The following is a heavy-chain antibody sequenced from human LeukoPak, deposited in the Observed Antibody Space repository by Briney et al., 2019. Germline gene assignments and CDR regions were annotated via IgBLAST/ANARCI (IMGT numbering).Heavy chain of an antibody. Sequence: GGSLRLSCAASGFTFSSYGMHWVRQAPGKGLEWVAVISYDGSNKYYVDSVKGRFTISRDSSSKTVYLQMNSLRTEDTAVYYCVREGYYHSGSLPTFYFDYWGQGTLVTVSS. J-gene: IGHJ4*02. CDR1: GFTFSSYG. V-gene: IGHV3-30*03. D-gene: IGHD3-10*01. CDR3: VREGYYHSGSLPTFYFDY. CDR2: ISYDGSNK.